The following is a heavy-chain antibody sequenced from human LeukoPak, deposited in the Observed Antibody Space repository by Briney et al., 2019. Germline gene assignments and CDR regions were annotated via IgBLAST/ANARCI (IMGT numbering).Heavy chain of an antibody. CDR1: GGSISSSSYY. CDR3: ARMGFGELLYHFDY. J-gene: IGHJ4*02. V-gene: IGHV4-39*01. D-gene: IGHD3-10*01. Sequence: NPSETLSLTCTVSGGSISSSSYYWGWIRQPPGKGLEWIGSIYYSGSTYYNPSLKSRVTISVDTSKNQFSLKLSSVTAADTAVYYCARMGFGELLYHFDYWGQGTLVTVSS. CDR2: IYYSGST.